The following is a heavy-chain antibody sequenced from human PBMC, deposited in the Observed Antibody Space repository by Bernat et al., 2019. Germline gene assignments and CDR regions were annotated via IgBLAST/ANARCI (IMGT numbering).Heavy chain of an antibody. CDR1: GFTFSSYA. D-gene: IGHD3-16*01. V-gene: IGHV3-30*04. J-gene: IGHJ6*02. CDR2: ISYDGINK. CDR3: ARDRRGTDSGGMDV. Sequence: QVQLVESGGGVVQPGSSLRLSCAASGFTFSSYAIHWVRQAPVKGLEWVAAISYDGINKYYADCVKGRFTIYRDNSKNTLYMKMISLRAEDTAVYYCARDRRGTDSGGMDVWGQGTTVTVSS.